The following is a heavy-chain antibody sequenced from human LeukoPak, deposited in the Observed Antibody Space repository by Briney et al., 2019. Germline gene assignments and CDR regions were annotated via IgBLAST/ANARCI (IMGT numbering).Heavy chain of an antibody. CDR3: ARIRSGAFDI. CDR2: ISSSSSYI. V-gene: IGHV3-21*01. D-gene: IGHD3-10*01. Sequence: GGSLRLSCAAPGFTFSSYSMNWVRQAPGKGLEWVSSISSSSSYIYYADSVKGRFTISRDNAKNSLYLQMNSLRAEDTAVYYCARIRSGAFDIWGQGTMVTVSS. CDR1: GFTFSSYS. J-gene: IGHJ3*02.